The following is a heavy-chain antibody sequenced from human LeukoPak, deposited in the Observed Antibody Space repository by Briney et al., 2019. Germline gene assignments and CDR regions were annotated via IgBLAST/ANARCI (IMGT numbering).Heavy chain of an antibody. CDR3: AKRGVVIRVILVGFHKEAYYFDS. D-gene: IGHD3-22*01. Sequence: PGGSLRLSCAVSGITLSNYGMSWVRQAPGKGLEWVAGISGSGGSTNYADSVKGRFTISRDNPKNTLYLKMNNLRAEDTAVYFCAKRGVVIRVILVGFHKEAYYFDSWGQGALVTVSS. V-gene: IGHV3-23*01. CDR2: ISGSGGST. J-gene: IGHJ4*02. CDR1: GITLSNYG.